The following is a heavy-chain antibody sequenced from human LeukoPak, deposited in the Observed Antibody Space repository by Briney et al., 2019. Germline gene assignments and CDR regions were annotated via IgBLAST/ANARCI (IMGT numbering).Heavy chain of an antibody. J-gene: IGHJ5*02. CDR1: GGSFSGYY. V-gene: IGHV4-34*01. CDR2: INHSGST. CDR3: ARGPSYYYDSSGYYWVRWFDP. D-gene: IGHD3-22*01. Sequence: PSETLSLTCAVYGGSFSGYYWSWIRQPPGKGLEWIGEINHSGSTNYNPSLKSRATISVDTSKNQFSLKLSSVTAADTAVYYCARGPSYYYDSSGYYWVRWFDPWGQGTLVTVSS.